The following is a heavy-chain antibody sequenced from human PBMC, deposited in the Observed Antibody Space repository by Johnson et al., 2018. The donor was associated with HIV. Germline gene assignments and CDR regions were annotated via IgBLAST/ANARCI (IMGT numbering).Heavy chain of an antibody. Sequence: VQLVESGGGVVQPGGSLRLSCAASGFTFSSYDMNWVRQAPGKGLEWVSGIPGINDSGQYADSVKGRFTISRDNSKNTLYLQMNSLRAEDTAVYYCAKGIMNWDDDAFDVWGLGTMVTVSS. CDR1: GFTFSSYD. J-gene: IGHJ3*01. V-gene: IGHV3-23*04. CDR3: AKGIMNWDDDAFDV. D-gene: IGHD1-1*01. CDR2: IPGINDSG.